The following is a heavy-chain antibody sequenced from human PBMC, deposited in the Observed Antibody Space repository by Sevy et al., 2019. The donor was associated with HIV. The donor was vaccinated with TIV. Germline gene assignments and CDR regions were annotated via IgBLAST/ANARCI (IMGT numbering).Heavy chain of an antibody. CDR2: INPNSGGT. J-gene: IGHJ4*02. Sequence: ASVKVSCKASGYTFTGYYMHWVRQAPGQGLEWMGRINPNSGGTNYAQKFQGRVTMTRDTSISTAYMELSRLRSDDTAVYYCAREGSSGYYYIYWCQGTLVTVSS. CDR3: AREGSSGYYYIY. CDR1: GYTFTGYY. D-gene: IGHD3-22*01. V-gene: IGHV1-2*06.